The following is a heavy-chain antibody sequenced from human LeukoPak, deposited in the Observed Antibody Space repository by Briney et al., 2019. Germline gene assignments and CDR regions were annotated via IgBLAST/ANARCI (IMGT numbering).Heavy chain of an antibody. J-gene: IGHJ4*02. V-gene: IGHV3-33*01. CDR1: GFTFSSYG. D-gene: IGHD6-13*01. CDR3: ARDAVYSSSWQYY. Sequence: RRSLKLSCAASGFTFSSYGMHWVRQAPGKGLEWVAVIWYDGSNKYYAYSVKGRFTISRDNSKNTLYLQMNSLRAEDTAVYYCARDAVYSSSWQYYWGQGTLVTVTS. CDR2: IWYDGSNK.